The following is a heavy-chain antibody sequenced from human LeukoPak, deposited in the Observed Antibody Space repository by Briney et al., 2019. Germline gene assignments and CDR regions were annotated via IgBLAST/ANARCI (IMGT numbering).Heavy chain of an antibody. CDR1: GASISSYY. D-gene: IGHD3-22*01. CDR3: ARLSTYYDSSDYYYLYYFDY. J-gene: IGHJ4*02. V-gene: IGHV4-59*08. Sequence: TSETLSLTCTVSGASISSYYWSWIRQPPGKGLEWIGYIHYSGSTNYNPSLKSRVTISVDTSKNQFSLNLSSVTAADTAVYYCARLSTYYDSSDYYYLYYFDYWGQGTLVTVS. CDR2: IHYSGST.